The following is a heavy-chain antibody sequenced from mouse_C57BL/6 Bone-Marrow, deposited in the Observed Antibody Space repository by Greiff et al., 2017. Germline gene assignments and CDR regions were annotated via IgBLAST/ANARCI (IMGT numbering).Heavy chain of an antibody. Sequence: EVHLVESGGGLVKPGGSLKLSCAASGFTFSSYAMSWVRQTPEKRLEWVATISDGGSYTYYPDNVKGRFTISRDNAKNNLYLQMSHLKSEDTAMYYCARPSYYRNWCVAWFAYWGQGTLVTVSA. CDR2: ISDGGSYT. CDR3: ARPSYYRNWCVAWFAY. CDR1: GFTFSSYA. D-gene: IGHD2-5*01. J-gene: IGHJ3*01. V-gene: IGHV5-4*01.